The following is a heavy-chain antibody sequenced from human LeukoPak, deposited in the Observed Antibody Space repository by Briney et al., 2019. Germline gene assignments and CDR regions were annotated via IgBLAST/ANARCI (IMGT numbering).Heavy chain of an antibody. V-gene: IGHV1-2*02. Sequence: ASVKVSCKASGYTFTGYYMHLVRQAPGQGLEWMGWINPNSGGTNYAQKFQGRVTMTRDTSISTAYMELSRLRSDDTAVYYCARDDYDFWSGYYGDAYYLDYWGQGTLVTVSS. CDR2: INPNSGGT. D-gene: IGHD3-3*01. J-gene: IGHJ4*02. CDR1: GYTFTGYY. CDR3: ARDDYDFWSGYYGDAYYLDY.